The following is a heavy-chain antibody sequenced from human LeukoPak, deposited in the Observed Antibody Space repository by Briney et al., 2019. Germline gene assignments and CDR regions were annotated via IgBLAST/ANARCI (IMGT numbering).Heavy chain of an antibody. V-gene: IGHV1-2*06. CDR2: INPNSGGT. D-gene: IGHD6-19*01. Sequence: GASVTVSCTASGYTFTGYYMHWVRQAPGQGLEWMGRINPNSGGTNYAQKFQGRVTMTRDTSISTAYMERSRLRSDDTAVYYCARTWSGYSSGWYERWGQGTLVTVSS. J-gene: IGHJ5*02. CDR3: ARTWSGYSSGWYER. CDR1: GYTFTGYY.